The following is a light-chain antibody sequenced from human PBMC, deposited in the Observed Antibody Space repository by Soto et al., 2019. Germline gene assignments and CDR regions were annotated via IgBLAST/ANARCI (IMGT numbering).Light chain of an antibody. CDR1: SSNIGAGYD. CDR3: QSYDSSLSGSV. V-gene: IGLV1-40*01. J-gene: IGLJ2*01. Sequence: QSVLTQPPSVSGAPGQRVTISCTGSSSNIGAGYDVHWYQQLPGTAPKLLIYGNSNRPSGVPDRFSGSKSGTSASLAITGLQAEDEDEYYCQSYDSSLSGSVFGGGTKVTVL. CDR2: GNS.